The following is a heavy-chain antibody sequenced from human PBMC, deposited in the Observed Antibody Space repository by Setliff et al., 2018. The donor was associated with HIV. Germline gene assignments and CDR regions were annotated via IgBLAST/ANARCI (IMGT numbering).Heavy chain of an antibody. V-gene: IGHV1-69*10. D-gene: IGHD5-12*01. CDR3: AIAWDGYNFYYYYGMDV. CDR2: SIPIASVP. J-gene: IGHJ6*02. CDR1: GGSFNTYG. Sequence: GASVKVSCKASGGSFNTYGIHWVRQAPGQGLEWMGGSIPIASVPNYSQKFQDRLTITADESTTTVYMDMSSLRSEDTAVYYCAIAWDGYNFYYYYGMDVWGQGTTVTVSS.